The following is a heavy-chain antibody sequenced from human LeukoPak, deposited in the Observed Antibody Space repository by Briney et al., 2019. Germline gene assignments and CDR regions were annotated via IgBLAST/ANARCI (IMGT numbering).Heavy chain of an antibody. V-gene: IGHV1-69*04. J-gene: IGHJ3*02. D-gene: IGHD3-9*01. CDR2: IIPILGIA. CDR3: ASDYDILTGYYNGAFDI. Sequence: ASVKVSCKASGGTFSSYAISWVRQAPGQGLEWMGRIIPILGIANYAQKFQGRVTITADKSTSTAYMELSSLRSEDTAVYYCASDYDILTGYYNGAFDIWGQGTMVTVSS. CDR1: GGTFSSYA.